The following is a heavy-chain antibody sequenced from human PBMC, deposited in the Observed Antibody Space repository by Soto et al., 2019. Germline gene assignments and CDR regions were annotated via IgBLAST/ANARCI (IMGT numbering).Heavy chain of an antibody. Sequence: GGALRVSCASSCFRFDDYNMHWVRQAPGKGLEWVSLITWNGGNTYYADSVKGRFTISRDGTTQSVSLQMTGLKREDTGLYYCARETLSFGSALDVWGQGTTVTVSS. CDR3: ARETLSFGSALDV. V-gene: IGHV3-43*01. D-gene: IGHD3-3*01. J-gene: IGHJ6*02. CDR2: ITWNGGNT. CDR1: CFRFDDYN.